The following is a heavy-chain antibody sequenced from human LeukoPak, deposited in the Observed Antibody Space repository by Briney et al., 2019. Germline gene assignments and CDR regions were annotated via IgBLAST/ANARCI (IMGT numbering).Heavy chain of an antibody. V-gene: IGHV4-34*01. Sequence: PSETLSLTCAVYGGSFSGYYWSWIRQPPEKGLEWIGEINHSGSTNYNPSLKSRVTISVDTSKNHFSLKLSSVTAADTAVYFCARASGASGNTAFDIWGQGTLVTVSS. CDR1: GGSFSGYY. CDR2: INHSGST. D-gene: IGHD3-10*01. CDR3: ARASGASGNTAFDI. J-gene: IGHJ3*02.